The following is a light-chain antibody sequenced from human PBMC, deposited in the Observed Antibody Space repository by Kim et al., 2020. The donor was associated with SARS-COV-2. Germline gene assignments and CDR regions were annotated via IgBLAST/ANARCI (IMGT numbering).Light chain of an antibody. V-gene: IGKV1-33*01. J-gene: IGKJ4*01. Sequence: DIQMTQSPSSLSASVGDRVTITCQASQDISNYLNWYQQKPGKAPKLLIYDASNLETGVPSRFSGSGSGTKFIFSIDSLQPEDFATYYCQQYDDLPLTFGGGTKVDIK. CDR2: DAS. CDR1: QDISNY. CDR3: QQYDDLPLT.